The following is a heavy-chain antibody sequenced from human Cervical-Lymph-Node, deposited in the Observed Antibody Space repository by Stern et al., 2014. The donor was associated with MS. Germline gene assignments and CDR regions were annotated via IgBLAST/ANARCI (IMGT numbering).Heavy chain of an antibody. CDR3: AKEEPYSSGWPFDY. D-gene: IGHD6-19*01. J-gene: IGHJ4*02. CDR2: ISYDGSNK. V-gene: IGHV3-30*18. CDR1: GFTFSSYG. Sequence: VQLVESGGGVVQPGRSLRLSCAASGFTFSSYGMHWVRQAPGKGLEWVAVISYDGSNKCYADSVKGRFTISRDNSKNTLYLQMNSLRAEDTAVYYCAKEEPYSSGWPFDYWGQGTLVTVSS.